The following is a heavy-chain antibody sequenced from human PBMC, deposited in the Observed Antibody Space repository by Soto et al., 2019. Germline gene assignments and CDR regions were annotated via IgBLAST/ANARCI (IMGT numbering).Heavy chain of an antibody. Sequence: QVQLVQSGAEVKKPGSSVKVTCKASGVTFSNYPISWVRQAPGAGLEWMGGIIPIFGTVNYAQKFQGCITSTADESTSTAYMELSSLRSEATAVYYCARGSHRWPQLSYFDLWGRGTLVTVSS. CDR2: IIPIFGTV. CDR1: GVTFSNYP. V-gene: IGHV1-69*12. D-gene: IGHD5-12*01. J-gene: IGHJ2*01. CDR3: ARGSHRWPQLSYFDL.